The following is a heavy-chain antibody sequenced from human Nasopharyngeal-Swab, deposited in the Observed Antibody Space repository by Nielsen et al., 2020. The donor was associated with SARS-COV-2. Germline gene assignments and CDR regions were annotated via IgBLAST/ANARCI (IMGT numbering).Heavy chain of an antibody. CDR2: ISGSGGST. V-gene: IGHV3-23*01. D-gene: IGHD6-13*01. J-gene: IGHJ6*02. CDR3: AKDKGGSSWYGGAYYYYGMDV. Sequence: GESLKISCAASGFTFSSYAMSWVRQAPGKGLEWVSAISGSGGSTYYADSVKGRFTISRDNSKNTLYLQMNSLRAEDTAVYYCAKDKGGSSWYGGAYYYYGMDVWGQGTTVTVSS. CDR1: GFTFSSYA.